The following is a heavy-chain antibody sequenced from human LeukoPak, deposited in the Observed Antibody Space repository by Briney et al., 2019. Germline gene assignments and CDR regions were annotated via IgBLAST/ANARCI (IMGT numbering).Heavy chain of an antibody. V-gene: IGHV3-33*01. Sequence: PGRSLRLSCAASGFTFWSYGMHWVRQSPGKGLEWVALIWYDGINKYYADSVKGRFTISRDNSKNTLFLQMNSLRAEDTAVYYCASTPSSSWYDYYYGMDVWGQGTTVTVSS. D-gene: IGHD6-13*01. J-gene: IGHJ6*02. CDR2: IWYDGINK. CDR1: GFTFWSYG. CDR3: ASTPSSSWYDYYYGMDV.